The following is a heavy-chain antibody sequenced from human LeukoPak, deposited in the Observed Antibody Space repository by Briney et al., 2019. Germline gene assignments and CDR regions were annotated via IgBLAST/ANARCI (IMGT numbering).Heavy chain of an antibody. CDR3: ARELWFVNAPGSWFDP. D-gene: IGHD3-10*01. CDR2: IFHSGHS. CDR1: GDSISSGDYS. J-gene: IGHJ5*02. Sequence: SETLSLTCAVSGDSISSGDYSWSCIRQPSGKGLEWIGYIFHSGHSFYNPSLKSRITISVDKSKNQFSLRLTSVTAADTAVYYCARELWFVNAPGSWFDPWGQGTLVTVSS. V-gene: IGHV4-30-2*01.